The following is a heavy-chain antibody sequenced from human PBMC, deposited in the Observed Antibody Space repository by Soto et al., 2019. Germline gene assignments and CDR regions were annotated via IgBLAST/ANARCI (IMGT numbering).Heavy chain of an antibody. D-gene: IGHD3-22*01. CDR3: AREGDTVILGAFEI. J-gene: IGHJ3*02. CDR1: GFMFNSFG. CDR2: ISYDGNKK. V-gene: IGHV3-33*01. Sequence: HVQLVESGGGVVKVGRSLRLSCGASGFMFNSFGMHWVRQAPGKGLEWVASISYDGNKKDYGDSVKGRFAIFRDNPKNTLYLRMNSLRTEDTAVYFCAREGDTVILGAFEIWGQGTMVSVSS.